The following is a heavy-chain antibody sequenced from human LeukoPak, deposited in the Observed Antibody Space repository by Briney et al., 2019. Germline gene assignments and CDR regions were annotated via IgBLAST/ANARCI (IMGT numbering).Heavy chain of an antibody. CDR2: STSSGSST. J-gene: IGHJ4*02. CDR3: ARDYPTFGVVSIFDY. D-gene: IGHD3-3*01. V-gene: IGHV3-23*01. Sequence: QAGGSLRLSCAGSGFTFSSYAMSWGRQAPGKGLEWVSASTSSGSSTSYAYSSMGRLATSSDDSNSTLYSQMNSVRADDTAVYYCARDYPTFGVVSIFDYWVQGTLVRVTS. CDR1: GFTFSSYA.